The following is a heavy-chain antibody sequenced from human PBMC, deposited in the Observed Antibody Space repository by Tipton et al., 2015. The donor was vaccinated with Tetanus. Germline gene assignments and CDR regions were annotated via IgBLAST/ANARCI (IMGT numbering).Heavy chain of an antibody. J-gene: IGHJ4*02. D-gene: IGHD5-12*01. V-gene: IGHV4-30-4*01. Sequence: TLSLTCTVSVGSISSGDYYWSWVRQSPGEGLEWIGHIYKSGNTYYKPSLKSRVVISIDASKNQFSLKLNSMTAADTAVYYCSRGVDRTKAGIDWGQGTLVTVSS. CDR2: IYKSGNT. CDR1: VGSISSGDYY. CDR3: SRGVDRTKAGID.